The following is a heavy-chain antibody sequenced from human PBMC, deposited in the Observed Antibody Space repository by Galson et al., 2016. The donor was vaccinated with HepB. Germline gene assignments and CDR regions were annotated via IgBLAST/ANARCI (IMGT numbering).Heavy chain of an antibody. CDR1: GFDLGGYT. Sequence: SLRLSCAASGFDLGGYTMVWVRQAPGKGLEWVASICTTGSYIYYADSVRGRFTIFRDKTQSSVFLQMNSLRAEDTATYYCARSFSRGYRGSGSTFDYWGQGTLVAVST. V-gene: IGHV3-21*06. CDR2: ICTTGSYI. CDR3: ARSFSRGYRGSGSTFDY. J-gene: IGHJ4*02. D-gene: IGHD3-10*01.